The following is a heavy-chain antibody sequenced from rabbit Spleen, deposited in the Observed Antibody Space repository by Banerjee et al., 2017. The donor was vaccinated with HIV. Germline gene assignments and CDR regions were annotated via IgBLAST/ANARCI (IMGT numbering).Heavy chain of an antibody. CDR3: VREVAAKFAV. V-gene: IGHV1S45*01. D-gene: IGHD4-1*01. J-gene: IGHJ3*01. Sequence: QEQLVESGGGLVKPEGSLKLSCTASGFSFSNKAVMCWVRQAPGKGLEWIACIDGGSSGSTYYASWVNGRFTISSHSAQNTLFLQLNSLTAADTATYFCVREVAAKFAVWGQGTLVTVS. CDR2: IDGGSSGST. CDR1: GFSFSNKAV.